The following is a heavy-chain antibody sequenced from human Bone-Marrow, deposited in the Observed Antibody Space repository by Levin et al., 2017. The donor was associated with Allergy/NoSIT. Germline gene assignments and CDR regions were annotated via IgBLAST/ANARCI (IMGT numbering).Heavy chain of an antibody. D-gene: IGHD6-13*01. CDR2: FDPEDGET. CDR3: ATAGQAAAGTGNWFDP. J-gene: IGHJ5*02. V-gene: IGHV1-24*01. Sequence: GASVKVSCKVSGYTLTELSMHWVRQAPGKGLEWMGGFDPEDGETIYAQKFQGRVTMTEDTSTDTAYMELSSLRSEDTAVYYCATAGQAAAGTGNWFDPWGQGTLVTVSS. CDR1: GYTLTELS.